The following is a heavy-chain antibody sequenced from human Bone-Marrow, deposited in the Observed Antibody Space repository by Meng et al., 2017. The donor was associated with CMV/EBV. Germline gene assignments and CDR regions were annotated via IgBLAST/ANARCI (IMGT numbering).Heavy chain of an antibody. CDR3: ARAYYGDYPDYFDY. V-gene: IGHV4-39*01. J-gene: IGHJ4*02. D-gene: IGHD4-17*01. CDR1: GGSISSSSYY. Sequence: SETLSLTCNVSGGSISSSSYYWGWIRQPPGKGLEWIGSMYYSGSTNYNPSLKSRVTISADTSKTQFSLKLNSVTAADTAVYYCARAYYGDYPDYFDYWGQGTLVTVSS. CDR2: MYYSGST.